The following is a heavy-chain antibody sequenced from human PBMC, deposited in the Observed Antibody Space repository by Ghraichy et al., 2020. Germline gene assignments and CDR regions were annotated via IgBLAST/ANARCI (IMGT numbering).Heavy chain of an antibody. CDR1: GASISSSDW. V-gene: IGHV4-4*02. CDR3: ARVPCCPSGFSDGSGYYWEMRWFDP. J-gene: IGHJ5*02. D-gene: IGHD3-22*01. CDR2: MHHGGNT. Sequence: SETLSLTCAVSGASISSSDWWTWVRQPPGKGLEWLAEMHHGGNTNYNPSIRSRVTISLDKSRNLLSPNVKSVTAADTAVYFCARVPCCPSGFSDGSGYYWEMRWFDPWGRGTLVTVAS.